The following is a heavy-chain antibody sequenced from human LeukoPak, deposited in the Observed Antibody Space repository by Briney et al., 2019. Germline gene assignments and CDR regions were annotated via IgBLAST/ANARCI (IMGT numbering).Heavy chain of an antibody. CDR2: IRYDGSNK. Sequence: GALRLSCAASGFTFSSYGMHWVRQAPGKGLEWVAFIRYDGSNKYYADSVKGRFTISRDNSKNTLYLQMNSLRAEDTAVYYCAKDLAELLLNMGSFDYWGQGTLVTVSS. D-gene: IGHD1-26*01. J-gene: IGHJ4*02. V-gene: IGHV3-30*02. CDR3: AKDLAELLLNMGSFDY. CDR1: GFTFSSYG.